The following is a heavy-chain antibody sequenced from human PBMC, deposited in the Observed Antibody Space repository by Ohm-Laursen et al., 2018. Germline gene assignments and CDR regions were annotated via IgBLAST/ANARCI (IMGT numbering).Heavy chain of an antibody. J-gene: IGHJ5*02. Sequence: SLRLSCAAPGFSFSDYYMTWIRQAPGKGLEWISYITSSGSTIHYADSVRGRFTISRDNAKNSLYLQMNNLRADDTAVYYCAREFATSHWFDPWGQGTLVTVSS. V-gene: IGHV3-11*01. D-gene: IGHD1-26*01. CDR3: AREFATSHWFDP. CDR2: ITSSGSTI. CDR1: GFSFSDYY.